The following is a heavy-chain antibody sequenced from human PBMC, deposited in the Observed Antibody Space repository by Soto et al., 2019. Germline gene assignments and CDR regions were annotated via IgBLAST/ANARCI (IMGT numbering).Heavy chain of an antibody. D-gene: IGHD4-17*01. V-gene: IGHV3-30*18. CDR1: GFTFSSYG. CDR2: ISYDGSNK. Sequence: GGSLRLSCAASGFTFSSYGMHWVRQAPGKGLEWAAVISYDGSNKYYADSVKGRFTISRGNSKNTLYLQMNSLRAEDTAVYYCAKEVRSPEDYGDYADYWGQGTLVTVSS. CDR3: AKEVRSPEDYGDYADY. J-gene: IGHJ4*02.